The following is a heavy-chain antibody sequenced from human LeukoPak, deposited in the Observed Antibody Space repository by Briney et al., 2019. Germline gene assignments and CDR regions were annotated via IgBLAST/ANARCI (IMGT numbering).Heavy chain of an antibody. CDR3: ARGSGMVDY. D-gene: IGHD2-15*01. J-gene: IGHJ4*02. CDR1: GGSISSHY. Sequence: SETLSLTCTVSGGSISSHYWSWIRQPPGKGLEWIGYIYYSGSTNYNPSLKSRVTIPVDTSKNQFSLKLSSVTAADTAVYYCARGSGMVDYWGQGTLVTVSS. V-gene: IGHV4-59*11. CDR2: IYYSGST.